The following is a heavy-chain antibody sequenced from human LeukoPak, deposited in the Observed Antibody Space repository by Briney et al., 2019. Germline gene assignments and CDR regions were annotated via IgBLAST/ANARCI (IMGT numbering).Heavy chain of an antibody. V-gene: IGHV3-33*01. J-gene: IGHJ4*02. D-gene: IGHD4-11*01. CDR2: IWSDGTNR. Sequence: GGSLRPSCAATGFTFNHYGMHSVRQAPGKGLEWVAVIWSDGTNRYYTGSVKGRFTISRVDSRNTVYLQMNTLRPEDTGMYYCARDAQRGFDYSNSLQYWGQGTPVTVST. CDR1: GFTFNHYG. CDR3: ARDAQRGFDYSNSLQY.